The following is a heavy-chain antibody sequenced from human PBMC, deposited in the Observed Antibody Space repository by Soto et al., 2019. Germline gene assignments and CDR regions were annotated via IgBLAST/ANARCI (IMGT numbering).Heavy chain of an antibody. V-gene: IGHV4-59*01. CDR1: GGSISSYY. Sequence: SETLSLTCTVSGGSISSYYWSWIRQPPGKGLEWIGYIYYSGSTNYNPSLKSRVTISVDTSKNQFSLKLSSVTAADTAVYYCARALYYYASGRDYYGMDVGGQGTTVTVSS. J-gene: IGHJ6*02. D-gene: IGHD3-10*01. CDR3: ARALYYYASGRDYYGMDV. CDR2: IYYSGST.